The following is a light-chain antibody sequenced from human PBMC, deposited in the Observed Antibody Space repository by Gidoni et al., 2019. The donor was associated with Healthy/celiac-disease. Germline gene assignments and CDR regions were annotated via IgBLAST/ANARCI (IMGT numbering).Light chain of an antibody. V-gene: IGKV1-5*01. Sequence: DIQMTQSPSTLSASVGDRVTITCRASQSISSWLAWYQQKPGKAPKLLIYDASSLESGVPSRFSGSGPGTEFTLTISSLQPDDFATYYCQQYNSLFXPXTKVDIK. CDR3: QQYNSL. CDR2: DAS. J-gene: IGKJ3*01. CDR1: QSISSW.